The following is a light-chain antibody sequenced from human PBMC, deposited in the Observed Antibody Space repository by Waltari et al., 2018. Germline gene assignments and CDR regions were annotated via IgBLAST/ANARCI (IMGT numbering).Light chain of an antibody. V-gene: IGLV1-47*01. CDR1: RSNIGRNY. J-gene: IGLJ2*01. Sequence: QSVLIQPPSASGTPGQRVTIPCSGSRSNIGRNYVFWYQKLPGTAPKLLMYRNNQRPSGVSYRFSGSKLGTSASLASSGLRSEDEGDDYCAAWDDGLSGVVFGGGTKVTVL. CDR3: AAWDDGLSGVV. CDR2: RNN.